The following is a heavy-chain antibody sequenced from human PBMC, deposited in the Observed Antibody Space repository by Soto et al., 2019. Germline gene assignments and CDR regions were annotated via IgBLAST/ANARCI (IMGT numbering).Heavy chain of an antibody. J-gene: IGHJ4*02. CDR1: RGTHGSSS. V-gene: IGHV1-69*01. CDR2: IIPTFGTA. D-gene: IGHD3-22*01. Sequence: GAPAEASCEASRGTHGSSSMRWAQHAHGQGLEWMGGIIPTFGTANYAQKFQGRVTITADESTSTAYMELSSLRSEDTAVYYCATTPGYDIRECYWHSWGQGTLVTVS. CDR3: ATTPGYDIRECYWHS.